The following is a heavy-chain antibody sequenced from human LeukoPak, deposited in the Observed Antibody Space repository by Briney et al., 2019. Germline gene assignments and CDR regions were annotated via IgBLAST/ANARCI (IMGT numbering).Heavy chain of an antibody. D-gene: IGHD6-13*01. J-gene: IGHJ4*02. Sequence: VSVKVSCKASGYTFTSYDINWVRQATGQGLEWMGWMNPNSGNTGYAQKFQGRVTMTRNTSISTAYMELSSLRSEDTAVYYCARGPSIAAAGFFDYWGQGTLVTVSS. CDR3: ARGPSIAAAGFFDY. V-gene: IGHV1-8*01. CDR1: GYTFTSYD. CDR2: MNPNSGNT.